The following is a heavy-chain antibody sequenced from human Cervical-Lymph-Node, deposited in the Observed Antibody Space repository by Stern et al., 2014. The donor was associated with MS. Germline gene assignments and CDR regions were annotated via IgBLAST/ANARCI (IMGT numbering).Heavy chain of an antibody. CDR2: IIPYNGKT. D-gene: IGHD3-9*01. CDR3: ARSPLQQTGLDDWYFDV. J-gene: IGHJ2*01. Sequence: QVQLVQSGAEVRKAGASVRLSCKASGWTFTYLYLHWVRQAPGQPPEWMGRIIPYNGKTKYAPKFQGRVTIFRETSLTTTFLEMTSLTSEDTAMYYCARSPLQQTGLDDWYFDVWGRGTLVTVS. V-gene: IGHV1-45*02. CDR1: GWTFTYLY.